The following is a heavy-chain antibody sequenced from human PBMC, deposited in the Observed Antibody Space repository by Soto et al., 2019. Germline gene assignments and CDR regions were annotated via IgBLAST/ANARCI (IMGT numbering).Heavy chain of an antibody. CDR1: GGSISSYY. CDR3: ARSDGRY. Sequence: SETLSLTCTVSGGSISSYYWSWIRQPPGKGLEWIGYIYYSGSTNYNPSLKSRVTISVDTSKNQFSLKLSSVTVADTAVYYCARSDGRYWGKGTLVTVSS. J-gene: IGHJ4*02. CDR2: IYYSGST. V-gene: IGHV4-59*01.